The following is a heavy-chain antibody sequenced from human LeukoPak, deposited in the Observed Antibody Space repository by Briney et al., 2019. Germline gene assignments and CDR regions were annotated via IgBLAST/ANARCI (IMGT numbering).Heavy chain of an antibody. CDR3: ARGLGITMVRGVAHYFDY. J-gene: IGHJ4*02. Sequence: SETLSLTCAVSGGSISSGGYSWSWIRQPPGKGLEWIGCIYHSGSTYYNPSLKSRVTISVDRSKNQFSLKLSSVTAADTAVYYCARGLGITMVRGVAHYFDYWGQGTLVTVSS. D-gene: IGHD3-10*01. CDR2: IYHSGST. V-gene: IGHV4-30-2*01. CDR1: GGSISSGGYS.